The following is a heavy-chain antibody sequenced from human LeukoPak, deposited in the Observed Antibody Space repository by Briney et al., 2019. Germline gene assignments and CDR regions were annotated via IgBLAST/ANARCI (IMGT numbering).Heavy chain of an antibody. CDR3: ATFPTTYGAFDI. V-gene: IGHV3-53*04. CDR1: GFTVSAVTTKY. D-gene: IGHD1-1*01. Sequence: GGSLRLSCAASGFTVSAVTTKYMTWVRQAPGKGLEWVSSIYGGVATYYADSVEGRFTVSRHDSKTTLFLQMSSLRAEDTAVYYCATFPTTYGAFDIWGQGTLVTVSS. CDR2: IYGGVAT. J-gene: IGHJ3*02.